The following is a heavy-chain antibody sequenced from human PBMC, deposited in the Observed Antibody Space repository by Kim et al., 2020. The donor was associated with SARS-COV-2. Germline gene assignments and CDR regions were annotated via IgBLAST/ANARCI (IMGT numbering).Heavy chain of an antibody. D-gene: IGHD3-16*02. Sequence: LKSRVTISVDKSKNQFSLKLSSVTAADTAVYYCARQVGYRDYYYYYYMDVWGKGTTVTVSS. J-gene: IGHJ6*03. CDR3: ARQVGYRDYYYYYYMDV. V-gene: IGHV4-4*02.